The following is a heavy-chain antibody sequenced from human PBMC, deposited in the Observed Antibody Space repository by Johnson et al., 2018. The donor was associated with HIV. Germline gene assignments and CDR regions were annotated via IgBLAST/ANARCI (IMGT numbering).Heavy chain of an antibody. V-gene: IGHV3-30*09. D-gene: IGHD3-10*01. CDR2: IPYDGSNK. Sequence: QVQLVESGGGVVQPGRSLRLSCAASGFTFSSYAMHWVRQAPGKGLQWVAFIPYDGSNKYYKDSVKGRFAISRDNSKSTLYLLMNRLRPEDTAGYYGAKGLLGSLRAFDFRGQGTMVTVSA. CDR3: AKGLLGSLRAFDF. CDR1: GFTFSSYA. J-gene: IGHJ3*01.